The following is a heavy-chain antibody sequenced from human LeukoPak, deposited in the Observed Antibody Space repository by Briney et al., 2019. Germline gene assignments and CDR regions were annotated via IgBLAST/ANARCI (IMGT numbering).Heavy chain of an antibody. D-gene: IGHD1-26*01. CDR3: AKDPRGWELLPHSWFDP. CDR2: ISSSSSYI. J-gene: IGHJ5*02. CDR1: GFTFSSYS. Sequence: GSLRLSCAASGFTFSSYSMNWVRQAPGKGLEWVSSISSSSSYIYYADSVKGRFTISRDNAKNSLYLQMNSLRAEDTAVYYCAKDPRGWELLPHSWFDPWGQGTLVTVSS. V-gene: IGHV3-21*01.